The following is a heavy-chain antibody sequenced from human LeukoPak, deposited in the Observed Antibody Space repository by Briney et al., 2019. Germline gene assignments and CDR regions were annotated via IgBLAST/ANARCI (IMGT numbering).Heavy chain of an antibody. CDR2: IKCDGSEK. D-gene: IGHD6-19*01. CDR1: GFTFSSSW. Sequence: GSLRLSCAASGFTFSSSWMHWVCQAPEKGLEWVADIKCDGSEKYYVDSVKGRLTISRDNAKNSLYLQVNSLRAEDTAVYYCARQWLVNGWGQGTLVTVSS. V-gene: IGHV3-52*01. J-gene: IGHJ4*02. CDR3: ARQWLVNG.